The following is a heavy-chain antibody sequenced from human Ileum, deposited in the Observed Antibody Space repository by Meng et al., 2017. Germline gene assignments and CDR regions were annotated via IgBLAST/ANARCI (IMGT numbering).Heavy chain of an antibody. V-gene: IGHV3-15*01. Sequence: GGAGEGLVNPGGSFGLSCGAFGVTFRSTWMTWARQAPGKGREWVGRIKITTDAGTPDYAAPVKGRFTISINDSKNTLYLQMNSLKTEDTAVYYCTTGKDYWGQGTLVTVSS. CDR2: IKITTDAGTP. CDR1: GVTFRSTW. J-gene: IGHJ4*02. CDR3: TTGKDY.